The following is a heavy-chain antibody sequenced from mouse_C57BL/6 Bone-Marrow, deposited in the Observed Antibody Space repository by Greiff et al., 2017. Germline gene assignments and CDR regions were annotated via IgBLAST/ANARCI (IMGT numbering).Heavy chain of an antibody. CDR2: IYPSDSET. CDR1: GYTFTSYW. CDR3: ARRTMLHWYFDV. J-gene: IGHJ1*03. D-gene: IGHD1-1*02. V-gene: IGHV1-61*01. Sequence: QVQLQQPGAELVRPGSSVKLSCKASGYTFTSYWMDWVKQRPGQGLEWIGNIYPSDSETHYNQKFKDKATLTVDKSSSTAYMQLSSLTSEDSAAYYCARRTMLHWYFDVWGTGTTVTVSS.